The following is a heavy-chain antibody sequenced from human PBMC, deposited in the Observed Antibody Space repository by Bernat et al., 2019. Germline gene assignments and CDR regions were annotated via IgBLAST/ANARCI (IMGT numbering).Heavy chain of an antibody. J-gene: IGHJ5*02. CDR2: ISGRGGST. V-gene: IGHV3-23*01. CDR1: GFTFSSYA. CDR3: AKSLLSVVVVAATWFDP. Sequence: EVQLLESGGGLVQPGGSLRLSCAASGFTFSSYAMSWVRQAPGKGLEWVSVISGRGGSTYYGDSVKGRFTISRDNSKNTLYLQMNSLRAEDTAVYYCAKSLLSVVVVAATWFDPWGQGTLVTVSS. D-gene: IGHD2-15*01.